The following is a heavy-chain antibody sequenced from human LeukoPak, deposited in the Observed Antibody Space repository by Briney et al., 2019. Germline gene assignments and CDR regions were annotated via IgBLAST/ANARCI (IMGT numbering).Heavy chain of an antibody. CDR1: GFTFDDYG. D-gene: IGHD3-22*01. CDR2: ISWNSGNM. V-gene: IGHV3-9*01. J-gene: IGHJ5*02. Sequence: QPGRSLRLSCAASGFTFDDYGMHWVRRAPGKGLEWVSGISWNSGNMEYADSVKGRFTVSRDNAKNSLYLQISSLRPEDTAFYYCAKSEGFFGGYYDQWGQGTRVTVSS. CDR3: AKSEGFFGGYYDQ.